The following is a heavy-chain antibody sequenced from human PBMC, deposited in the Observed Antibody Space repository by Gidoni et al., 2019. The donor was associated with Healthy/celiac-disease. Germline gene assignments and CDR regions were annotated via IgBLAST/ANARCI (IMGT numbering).Heavy chain of an antibody. Sequence: QVQLQESGPGLVKPSETLSLTCTVSGGSISSYYWSWLRQPPGKGLEWIGYIYYSGSTNYNPSLKSRVTISVDTSKNQFSLKLSSVTAADTAVYYCARAYYDFWSGQNYYYYYMDVWGKGTTVTVSS. V-gene: IGHV4-59*01. D-gene: IGHD3-3*01. CDR1: GGSISSYY. CDR2: IYYSGST. J-gene: IGHJ6*03. CDR3: ARAYYDFWSGQNYYYYYMDV.